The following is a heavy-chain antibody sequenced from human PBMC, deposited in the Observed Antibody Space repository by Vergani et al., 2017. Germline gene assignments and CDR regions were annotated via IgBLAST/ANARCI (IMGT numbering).Heavy chain of an antibody. CDR2: IYTSGST. CDR3: ARGITIFGVVDP. V-gene: IGHV4-61*02. CDR1: GGSISSGSYY. Sequence: QVQLQESGPGLVKPSQTLSLTCTVSGGSISSGSYYWSWIRQPAGKGLEWIGRIYTSGSTNYNPSLKGRVTISVDTSKNQFSLKLSSVTAAYTAVYSCARGITIFGVVDPWGQGTLVTVSS. D-gene: IGHD3-3*01. J-gene: IGHJ5*02.